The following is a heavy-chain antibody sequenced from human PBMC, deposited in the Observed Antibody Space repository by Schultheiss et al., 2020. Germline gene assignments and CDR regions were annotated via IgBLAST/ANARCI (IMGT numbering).Heavy chain of an antibody. D-gene: IGHD3-3*01. J-gene: IGHJ4*02. Sequence: SETLSLTCTVSNDSMSGYYWSWIRQFPGEGLEWIGYIYYSGSTNYNPSLEGRVAISVDTSKNQFSLRLTSVTAADTAVYYCARGPYYDLWSNAYYFDYWGMGTLVTVPS. CDR2: IYYSGST. V-gene: IGHV4-59*08. CDR3: ARGPYYDLWSNAYYFDY. CDR1: NDSMSGYY.